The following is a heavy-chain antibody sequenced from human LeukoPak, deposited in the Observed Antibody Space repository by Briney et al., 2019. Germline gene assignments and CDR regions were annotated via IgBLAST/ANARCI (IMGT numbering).Heavy chain of an antibody. CDR1: GSSFTSYW. J-gene: IGHJ4*02. D-gene: IGHD2-2*02. V-gene: IGHV5-10-1*01. Sequence: LGESLSTPGKGSGSSFTSYWISWVRQMPGKGLEWMGRIDPSDSYTNYSPSFQGHVTISADKSISTAYLQWSSLKASDTAMYYCARHSRGYCSSTSWYTYFDYWGQGTLVTVSS. CDR2: IDPSDSYT. CDR3: ARHSRGYCSSTSWYTYFDY.